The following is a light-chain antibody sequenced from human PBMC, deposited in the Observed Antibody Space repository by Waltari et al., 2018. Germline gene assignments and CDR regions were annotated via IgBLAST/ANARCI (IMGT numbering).Light chain of an antibody. V-gene: IGKV1-5*03. Sequence: DIQMTQSPSTLSASVGDRVTISCRASQSVGTWLAWYQQKPGKAPKLLIYMASTLESGVPSRFSGSGSGTEFTLTFSSLQPDDFATYSCQQYSSFSTFGQGTKL. CDR3: QQYSSFST. CDR1: QSVGTW. J-gene: IGKJ2*01. CDR2: MAS.